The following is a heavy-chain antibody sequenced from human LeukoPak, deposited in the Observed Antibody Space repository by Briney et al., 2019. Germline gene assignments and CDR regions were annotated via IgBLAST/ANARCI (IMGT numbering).Heavy chain of an antibody. CDR3: ARDGATAVAGTSFDY. V-gene: IGHV1-69*13. J-gene: IGHJ4*02. D-gene: IGHD6-19*01. CDR1: GGTFSSYA. Sequence: SVKVSCKASGGTFSSYAISWVRQAPGQGLEWMGGIIPIFGTANYAQEFQGRVTITADESTSTAYMELSSLRSEDTAVYYCARDGATAVAGTSFDYWGQGTLVTVSS. CDR2: IIPIFGTA.